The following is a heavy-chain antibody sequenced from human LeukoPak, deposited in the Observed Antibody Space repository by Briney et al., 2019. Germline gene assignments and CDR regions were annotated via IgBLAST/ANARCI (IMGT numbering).Heavy chain of an antibody. J-gene: IGHJ2*01. D-gene: IGHD5-18*01. CDR2: IYYSGST. Sequence: PSETLSLTCTVSGGSISSYYWSWVRQPPGKGLEWIGYIYYSGSTNYNPSLKSRVTISVDTSKNQFSLKLSSVTAADTAVYYCARQQSGYSYGRHKNWYFDLWGRGTLVTVSS. CDR3: ARQQSGYSYGRHKNWYFDL. V-gene: IGHV4-59*08. CDR1: GGSISSYY.